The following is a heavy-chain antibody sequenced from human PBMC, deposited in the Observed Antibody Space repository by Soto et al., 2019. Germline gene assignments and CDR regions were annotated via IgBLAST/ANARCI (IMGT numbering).Heavy chain of an antibody. V-gene: IGHV4-61*01. Sequence: LQESGPGLVTPSETLSLTCTVSGGSVSSDTHYWSWIRQPPGKRLEWIGFIYSSGSTNYNPSLKSRVTMSVDTSKNQFSLKLRSVIVADTAVYHCARFVRSCSGTTCYTRADVWGQGTTVTVSS. CDR3: ARFVRSCSGTTCYTRADV. J-gene: IGHJ6*02. D-gene: IGHD2-2*02. CDR1: GGSVSSDTHY. CDR2: IYSSGST.